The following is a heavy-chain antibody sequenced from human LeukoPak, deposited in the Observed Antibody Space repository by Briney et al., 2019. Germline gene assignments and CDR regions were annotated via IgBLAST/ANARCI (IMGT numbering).Heavy chain of an antibody. J-gene: IGHJ4*02. CDR1: GGSISSSSYY. CDR3: ARRIIVATIDY. Sequence: SETLSLTCTVSGGSISSSSYYWAWIRQPPGKGLEWIGSIYYGGSTCYNPSLKSRVTISADTSKNQFSLKLSSVTAADTAVYFCARRIIVATIDYWGQGTLVTVSS. V-gene: IGHV4-39*01. D-gene: IGHD5-12*01. CDR2: IYYGGST.